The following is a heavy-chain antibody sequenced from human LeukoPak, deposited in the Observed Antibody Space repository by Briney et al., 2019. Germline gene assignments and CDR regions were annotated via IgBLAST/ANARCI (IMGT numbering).Heavy chain of an antibody. V-gene: IGHV3-53*01. CDR3: ATRSGG. CDR1: RFTPSSNY. J-gene: IGHJ4*02. D-gene: IGHD4-23*01. CDR2: IYSGGSA. Sequence: PRESLRLSRVPSRFTPSSNYMSSVRQAPGKGREWVSGIYSGGSAYYEDSVKGRFTSSRDNSKTTLYLQRNSLRAEETAVYYCATRSGGWGQGTLVTVSS.